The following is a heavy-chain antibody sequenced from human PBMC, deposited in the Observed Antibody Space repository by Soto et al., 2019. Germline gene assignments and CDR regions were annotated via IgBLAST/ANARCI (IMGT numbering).Heavy chain of an antibody. D-gene: IGHD3-22*01. CDR2: INPSGGST. CDR3: ARDITMIVVVIPSSYYYGMDV. Sequence: ASVKVSCKSSVYTFTSYYMHWVRQAPGQGLEWMGIINPSGGSTSYAQKFQGRVTMTRDTSTSTVYMELSSLRSEDTAVYYCARDITMIVVVIPSSYYYGMDVWGQGTTVTVSS. J-gene: IGHJ6*02. V-gene: IGHV1-46*01. CDR1: VYTFTSYY.